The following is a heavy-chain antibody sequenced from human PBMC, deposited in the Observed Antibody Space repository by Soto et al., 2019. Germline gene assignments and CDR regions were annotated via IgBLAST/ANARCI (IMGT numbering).Heavy chain of an antibody. V-gene: IGHV4-34*01. J-gene: IGHJ4*02. Sequence: ASETLSLTCTVSGCSISTYYWTWIRQPPGKGLEWIGEINHSGSTNYNPSLKSRVTISVDTSKNQFSLKLSSVTAADTAVYYCARVSRGVVAANDYWGQGTLVTVSS. CDR2: INHSGST. CDR1: GCSISTYY. D-gene: IGHD2-15*01. CDR3: ARVSRGVVAANDY.